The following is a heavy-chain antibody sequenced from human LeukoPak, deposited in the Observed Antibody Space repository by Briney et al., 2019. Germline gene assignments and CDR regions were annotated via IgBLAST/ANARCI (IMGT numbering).Heavy chain of an antibody. J-gene: IGHJ5*02. D-gene: IGHD1-26*01. Sequence: GGSLRLSCAASGFTFSSFGMHWVRQAPGKGLEWVAYIRYDGSNKKYADSLEGRFTISRDNSKNALYLQIDSLRPEDTAVYYCTKKSGAAFYNWFDPWGKGTLVTVSS. CDR3: TKKSGAAFYNWFDP. CDR2: IRYDGSNK. V-gene: IGHV3-30*02. CDR1: GFTFSSFG.